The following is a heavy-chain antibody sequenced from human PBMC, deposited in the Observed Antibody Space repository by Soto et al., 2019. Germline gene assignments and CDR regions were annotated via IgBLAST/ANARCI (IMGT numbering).Heavy chain of an antibody. D-gene: IGHD6-19*01. Sequence: GGSLRLSCAASGFTFGTYAMNWVRQAPGKGLEWVSSTPGSGGSAYYADSVRGRFTISRDNSKNTVYLQLDSLRPEDSAIYCCAKGGSSGWFYFDFWGQGTQVTSPQ. CDR2: TPGSGGSA. J-gene: IGHJ4*02. V-gene: IGHV3-23*01. CDR1: GFTFGTYA. CDR3: AKGGSSGWFYFDF.